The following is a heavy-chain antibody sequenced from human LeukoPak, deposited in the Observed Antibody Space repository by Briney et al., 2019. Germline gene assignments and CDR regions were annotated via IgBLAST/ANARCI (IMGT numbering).Heavy chain of an antibody. CDR1: GYTFTTYG. D-gene: IGHD3-10*01. Sequence: ASVKVSCKASGYTFTTYGVNWVRQAPGQGLEWIGWMNPNSGNTGYAQKFQGRVTITRNTSISTAYMELSSLRSEDTAVYYCARGVTMVRGVPSGYWGQGTLVTVSS. CDR3: ARGVTMVRGVPSGY. J-gene: IGHJ4*02. V-gene: IGHV1-8*03. CDR2: MNPNSGNT.